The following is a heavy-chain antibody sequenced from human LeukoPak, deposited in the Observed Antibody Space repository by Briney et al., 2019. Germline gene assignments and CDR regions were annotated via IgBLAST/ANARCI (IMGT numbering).Heavy chain of an antibody. V-gene: IGHV4-59*01. CDR1: GGSISSYY. CDR3: ASPRVTANDAFDI. D-gene: IGHD2-21*02. Sequence: SETLSLTCTGSGGSISSYYWSWIRQPPGKGLEWIGYIYYSGSTNYNPSLKSRVTISVDTSKNQFSLILSSVTAADTAVYYCASPRVTANDAFDIWGQGTMVIVSS. CDR2: IYYSGST. J-gene: IGHJ3*02.